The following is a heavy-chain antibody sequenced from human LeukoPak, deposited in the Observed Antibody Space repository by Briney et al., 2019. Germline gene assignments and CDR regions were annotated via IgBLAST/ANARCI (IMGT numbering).Heavy chain of an antibody. CDR1: GYSFTRYW. J-gene: IGHJ4*02. CDR2: IYPGDSDT. V-gene: IGHV5-51*01. CDR3: ARHRDSILTGYYGGNFDY. D-gene: IGHD3-9*01. Sequence: GESLKISCKGSGYSFTRYWIGWVRQMPGKGLEWMGIIYPGDSDTRYSPSFQGQVTISADKSINTAYLQWSSLKASDTAIYYCARHRDSILTGYYGGNFDYWGQGTLVTVSS.